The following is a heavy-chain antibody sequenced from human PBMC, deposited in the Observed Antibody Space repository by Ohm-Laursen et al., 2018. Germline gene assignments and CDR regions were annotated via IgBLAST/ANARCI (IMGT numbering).Heavy chain of an antibody. CDR2: ISGSGGST. CDR1: GFTFSSYA. Sequence: SLRLSCSASGFTFSSYAMSWVRQAPGKGLEWVSAISGSGGSTYYADSVKGRFTISRDNSKNTLYLQMNSLRAEDTAVYYCAKDKGYVEMATLDYWGQGTLVTVSS. D-gene: IGHD5-24*01. V-gene: IGHV3-23*01. CDR3: AKDKGYVEMATLDY. J-gene: IGHJ4*02.